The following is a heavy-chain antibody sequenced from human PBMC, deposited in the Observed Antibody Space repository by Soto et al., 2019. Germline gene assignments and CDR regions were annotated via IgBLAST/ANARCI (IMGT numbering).Heavy chain of an antibody. CDR2: IYYSGST. Sequence: SETLSLTCTVSGGSISSYYWSWIRQPPGKGLEWIGYIYYSGSTYYNPSLKSRVTISVDTFKNHFSLKLSSVTAADTAVYYCARHVGGYYYYMDVWGKGTTVTVSS. CDR1: GGSISSYY. D-gene: IGHD2-15*01. CDR3: ARHVGGYYYYMDV. J-gene: IGHJ6*03. V-gene: IGHV4-59*08.